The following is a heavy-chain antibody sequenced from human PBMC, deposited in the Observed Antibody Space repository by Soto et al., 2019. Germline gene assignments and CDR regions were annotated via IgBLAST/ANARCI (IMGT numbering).Heavy chain of an antibody. CDR3: ARRVASGGFYFDY. J-gene: IGHJ4*02. CDR2: IYYSGST. D-gene: IGHD3-16*01. Sequence: PSVIQSHPSTVFDGTIISGDYYRSRIRKHPGKGLEWIGYIYYSGSTYYSPSFQGQVTISADKSISTAYLQWSSLKASDTAMYYCARRVASGGFYFDYWGQGTLVTGSS. CDR1: DGTIISGDYY. V-gene: IGHV4-31*01.